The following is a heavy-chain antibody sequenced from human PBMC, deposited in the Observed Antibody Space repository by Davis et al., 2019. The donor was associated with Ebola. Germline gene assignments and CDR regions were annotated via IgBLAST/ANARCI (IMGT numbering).Heavy chain of an antibody. CDR3: AERGGSV. Sequence: PSETLSLTCTVSGVSISRHYWSWIRQPPGKRLEWIGSIYYTESAYYNSSLNSRVTISVDTSKNQFSLKLNSVTAADTAIYYCAERGGSVWGQGTLVTVSS. V-gene: IGHV4-59*11. CDR2: IYYTESA. J-gene: IGHJ4*02. D-gene: IGHD3-16*01. CDR1: GVSISRHY.